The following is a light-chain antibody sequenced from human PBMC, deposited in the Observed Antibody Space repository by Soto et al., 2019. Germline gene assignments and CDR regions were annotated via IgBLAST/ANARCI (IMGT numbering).Light chain of an antibody. Sequence: DIQMTQSPSTLSASVGDRVSITCRASQSVDRYLAWYQQKPGKAPHLLIYDASSLESGVPSRFSGSGSGTEFPLTISSLQPDDFTTFYCQQYKDYTWTFGQGTKVEV. J-gene: IGKJ1*01. V-gene: IGKV1-5*01. CDR1: QSVDRY. CDR3: QQYKDYTWT. CDR2: DAS.